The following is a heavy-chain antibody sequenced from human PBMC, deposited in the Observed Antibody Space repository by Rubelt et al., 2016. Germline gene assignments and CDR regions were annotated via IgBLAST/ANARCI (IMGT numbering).Heavy chain of an antibody. J-gene: IGHJ6*02. CDR3: ARAENYYYYGMDV. CDR1: GGSFSGYY. Sequence: GLLKPSETLSLTCAVYGGSFSGYYWSWIRQPPGKGLEWIGEINHSGSTNYNPSLKSRVTISVDTSKNQFSLKLSSVTAADTAVYYCARAENYYYYGMDVWGQGTTVTVSS. V-gene: IGHV4-34*01. CDR2: INHSGST.